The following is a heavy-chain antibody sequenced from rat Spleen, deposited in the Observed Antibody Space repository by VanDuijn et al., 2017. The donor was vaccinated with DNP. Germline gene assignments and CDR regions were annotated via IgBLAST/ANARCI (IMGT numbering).Heavy chain of an antibody. V-gene: IGHV5-22*01. CDR2: ISYDGGTT. CDR3: ARTTVATYYFDY. Sequence: EVRLVESGGGLFQPGRSLKLSCAASGFTFSDYYMAWVRQAPTKGLEWVAYISYDGGTTYYGDSVKGRFTISRDNAKGTLYLQMNSLRSEDMATYYCARTTVATYYFDYWGQGVMVTVSS. J-gene: IGHJ2*01. D-gene: IGHD1-3*01. CDR1: GFTFSDYY.